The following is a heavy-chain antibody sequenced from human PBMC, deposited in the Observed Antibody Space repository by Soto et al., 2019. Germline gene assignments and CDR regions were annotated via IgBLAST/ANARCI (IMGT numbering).Heavy chain of an antibody. CDR2: IYHRGST. CDR1: GYSISSGYY. Sequence: PSETLSLTCAVSGYSISSGYYWGWLRPPPGKGLEWIGSIYHRGSTYYNPSLKSRVTISVDTSKSQFSLKLSSVTAADTAVYYCARGLTMIVVVSYNWFDPWCQGTLVT. CDR3: ARGLTMIVVVSYNWFDP. D-gene: IGHD3-22*01. V-gene: IGHV4-38-2*01. J-gene: IGHJ5*02.